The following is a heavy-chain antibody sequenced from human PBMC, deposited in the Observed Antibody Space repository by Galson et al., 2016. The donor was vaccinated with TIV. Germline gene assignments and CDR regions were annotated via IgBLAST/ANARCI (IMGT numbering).Heavy chain of an antibody. J-gene: IGHJ4*02. D-gene: IGHD3-10*01. V-gene: IGHV3-7*01. CDR3: ARSLLYYGPYYLDS. CDR1: GFTFSQHW. CDR2: INLDGSKK. Sequence: SLRLSCAASGFTFSQHWMTWVRQAPGKGLERVASINLDGSKKYYVDSVRGRFTISRDNAKNTVFLHMSSLRGEDTAVYYCARSLLYYGPYYLDSWGQGTLVSVSS.